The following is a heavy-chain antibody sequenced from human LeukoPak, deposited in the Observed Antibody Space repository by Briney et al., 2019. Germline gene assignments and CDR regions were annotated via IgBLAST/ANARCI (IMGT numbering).Heavy chain of an antibody. J-gene: IGHJ5*02. CDR3: AKVKGFGSSWPYNWFDP. V-gene: IGHV3-30*18. CDR1: GFTFSSYG. Sequence: GGSLRLSCAASGFTFSSYGMRWVRQAPGKGLEWVAVISYDGSNKYYADSVKGRFTISRDNSKNTLYLQMNSLRAEDTAVYYCAKVKGFGSSWPYNWFDPWGQGTLVTVSS. CDR2: ISYDGSNK. D-gene: IGHD6-13*01.